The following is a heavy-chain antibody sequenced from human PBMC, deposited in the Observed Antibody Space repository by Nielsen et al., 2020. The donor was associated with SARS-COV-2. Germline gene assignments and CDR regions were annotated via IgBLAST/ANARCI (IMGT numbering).Heavy chain of an antibody. CDR3: TTVYDIPLSDAFDI. CDR1: GFTFSNAW. J-gene: IGHJ3*02. Sequence: GGSLRLSCAASGFTFSNAWMSWVRQAPGKGLEWVGRIKSKTDGGTTDYAAPVKGRFTISRDDSKNTLYLQMNSLKTEDTAVYYCTTVYDIPLSDAFDIWGQGTMVTVSS. D-gene: IGHD2-8*01. CDR2: IKSKTDGGTT. V-gene: IGHV3-15*01.